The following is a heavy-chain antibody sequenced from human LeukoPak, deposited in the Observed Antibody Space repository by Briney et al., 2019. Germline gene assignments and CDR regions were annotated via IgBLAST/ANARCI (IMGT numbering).Heavy chain of an antibody. J-gene: IGHJ3*02. V-gene: IGHV3-30*02. CDR1: GFSLINSD. CDR3: ARNRVGFHYADAFDM. D-gene: IGHD5-24*01. CDR2: IRYDGSDK. Sequence: GGSLRLSCASSGFSLINSDMHWVRQAPGKGPEWVAFIRYDGSDKYYADSLKGRFTISRDNSKNTLYLQMNSLSGEDTAVYYCARNRVGFHYADAFDMWGQGTMVTVYS.